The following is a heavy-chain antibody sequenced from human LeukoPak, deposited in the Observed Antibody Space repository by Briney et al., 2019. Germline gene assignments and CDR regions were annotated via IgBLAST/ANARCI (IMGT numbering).Heavy chain of an antibody. J-gene: IGHJ4*02. CDR2: INHSGST. V-gene: IGHV4-34*01. CDR1: GGSFSGYY. CDR3: ASRTRFARSSTPHGFDY. D-gene: IGHD3-10*01. Sequence: PSETLSLTCAVYGGSFSGYYWSWIRQPPGKGLEWIGEINHSGSTNYNPSLKSRVTISVDTSKNQFSLKLSSVTAADTAVYYCASRTRFARSSTPHGFDYWGQGTLVTVSS.